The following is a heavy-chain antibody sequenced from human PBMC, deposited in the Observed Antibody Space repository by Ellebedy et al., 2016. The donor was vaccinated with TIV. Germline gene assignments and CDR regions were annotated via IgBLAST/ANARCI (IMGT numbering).Heavy chain of an antibody. Sequence: GESLKISCVASGFSFSGYWMTWVRQAPGKGLEWVANINQDGSERYYVDSVKGRFTISRDNANNSLYLQVTTLRVEETAVYYCVRDGAYGDYSPGYYGLNVWGQGTTVTVSS. CDR1: GFSFSGYW. D-gene: IGHD4-17*01. V-gene: IGHV3-7*03. CDR2: INQDGSER. CDR3: VRDGAYGDYSPGYYGLNV. J-gene: IGHJ6*02.